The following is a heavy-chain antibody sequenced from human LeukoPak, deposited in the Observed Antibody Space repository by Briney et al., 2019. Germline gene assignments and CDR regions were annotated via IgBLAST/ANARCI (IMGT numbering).Heavy chain of an antibody. Sequence: GGSLRLSCAASGFTFSSYGMHWVRQAPGKGLEWVAVISYDGSNKYYADSVKGRFTISRDNSKNTLYLQMNSLRAEDTAVYYCAKMGDGDYVTAFDYWGQGTLVTVSS. CDR1: GFTFSSYG. J-gene: IGHJ4*02. CDR2: ISYDGSNK. CDR3: AKMGDGDYVTAFDY. V-gene: IGHV3-30*18. D-gene: IGHD4-17*01.